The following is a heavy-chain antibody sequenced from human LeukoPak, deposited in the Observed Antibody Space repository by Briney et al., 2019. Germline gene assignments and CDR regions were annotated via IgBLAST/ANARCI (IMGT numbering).Heavy chain of an antibody. Sequence: SETLSLTCTVSGGSISSGSYYWGWIRQPPGKGLELIGTIDYSGSTYYNPSLKSRGTISVDTSKNHFSLKLSSVTAADTAVYYCARHRTRWGGSGIAASIDYWGQGTLVTVSS. CDR2: IDYSGST. D-gene: IGHD6-13*01. J-gene: IGHJ4*02. CDR1: GGSISSGSYY. V-gene: IGHV4-39*01. CDR3: ARHRTRWGGSGIAASIDY.